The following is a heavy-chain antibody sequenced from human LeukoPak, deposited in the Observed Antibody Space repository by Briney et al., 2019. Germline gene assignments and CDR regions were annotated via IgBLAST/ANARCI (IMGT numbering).Heavy chain of an antibody. Sequence: ASVKVSCKASGYTFTSYDINWVRQATGQGLEWMGWMNPNSGNTGYAQKFQGRVTMTRNTSISTAYMELSSLRSEDTAVYYCAAGQGYRCAFDIWGQGTMVTVSS. CDR2: MNPNSGNT. CDR1: GYTFTSYD. CDR3: AAGQGYRCAFDI. V-gene: IGHV1-8*01. J-gene: IGHJ3*02. D-gene: IGHD6-13*01.